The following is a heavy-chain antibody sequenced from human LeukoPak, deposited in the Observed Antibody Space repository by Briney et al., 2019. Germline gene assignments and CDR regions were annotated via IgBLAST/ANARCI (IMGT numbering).Heavy chain of an antibody. Sequence: PGGSLRLSCAASGFTFRSHGMNWVRQAPGKGLEWVSYISSSGSTIYYADSVKGRFTISRDNAKNSLYLQMNSLRAEDTAVYYCARDDKGSSWYYYYGMDVWGQGTTVTVSS. CDR3: ARDDKGSSWYYYYGMDV. D-gene: IGHD6-13*01. V-gene: IGHV3-48*03. CDR1: GFTFRSHG. J-gene: IGHJ6*02. CDR2: ISSSGSTI.